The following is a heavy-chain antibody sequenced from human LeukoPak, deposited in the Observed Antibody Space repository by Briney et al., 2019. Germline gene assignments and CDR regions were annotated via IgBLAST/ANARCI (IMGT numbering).Heavy chain of an antibody. CDR3: ARDRGDCSGGSCYGFDP. Sequence: GASVKVSCKASGGTFSSYAISWVRQAPGQGLEWMGRIIPIFGIANYAQEFQGRVTITADKSTSTAYMELSSLRSEDTAVYCCARDRGDCSGGSCYGFDPWGQGTLVTVSS. CDR2: IIPIFGIA. J-gene: IGHJ5*02. CDR1: GGTFSSYA. D-gene: IGHD2-15*01. V-gene: IGHV1-69*04.